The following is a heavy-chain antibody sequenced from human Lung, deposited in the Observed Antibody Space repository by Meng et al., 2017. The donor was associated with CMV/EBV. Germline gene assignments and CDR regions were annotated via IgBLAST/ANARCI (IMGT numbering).Heavy chain of an antibody. CDR1: ISSGNW. CDR2: IYHSGST. V-gene: IGHV4-4*02. Sequence: ISSGNWWSWVRQPPGKGLEWIGEIYHSGSTNYNPSLKSRVTISVDKSKNQFSLKLSSVTAADTAVYYCARDFSDIVVVPAAMGGFDPWGQGTLVTVSS. J-gene: IGHJ5*02. D-gene: IGHD2-2*01. CDR3: ARDFSDIVVVPAAMGGFDP.